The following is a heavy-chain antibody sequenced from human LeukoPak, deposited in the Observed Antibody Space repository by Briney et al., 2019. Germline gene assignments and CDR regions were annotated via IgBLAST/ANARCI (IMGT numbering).Heavy chain of an antibody. CDR2: IYPADSDA. J-gene: IGHJ4*02. V-gene: IGHV5-51*01. Sequence: GDSLKISCKGSGYGFPNYWIGWLRQMPGKGLEWMGIIYPADSDARYSPSFQGQVTLSADKSISTAYLQWSSLKASDTAIYYCARSSGSGWSFFDYWGQGTLVTVS. CDR1: GYGFPNYW. D-gene: IGHD6-19*01. CDR3: ARSSGSGWSFFDY.